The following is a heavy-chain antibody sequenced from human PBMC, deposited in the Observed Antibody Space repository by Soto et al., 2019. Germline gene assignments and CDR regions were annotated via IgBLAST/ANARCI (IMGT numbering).Heavy chain of an antibody. V-gene: IGHV4-34*01. Sequence: SETLSLTCAVYGGSFSGYCWSWIRQPPGKGLEWIGEINQSGSTNYNPSLKSRVTISVDTSKNQFSLKLTSVTAADTAVYYCARRGDYYDSSGDVNDVWGAVTTVPVS. CDR1: GGSFSGYC. J-gene: IGHJ3*01. D-gene: IGHD3-22*01. CDR3: ARRGDYYDSSGDVNDV. CDR2: INQSGST.